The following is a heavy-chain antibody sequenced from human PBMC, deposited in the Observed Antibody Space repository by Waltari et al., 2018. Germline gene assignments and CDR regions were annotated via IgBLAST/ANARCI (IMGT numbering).Heavy chain of an antibody. D-gene: IGHD2-2*01. CDR2: MNPNSGNL. Sequence: QVQLVQSGAEVKNPGASVKLSCQPSGYTFSHYDVSWVRQATGRGLEWMGWMNPNSGNLGFAQGFQGRVMCTADTSTTTAYMELTNLRSDDTAIYFCARAVRYQLLSDFWGQGTLVTVSS. J-gene: IGHJ4*02. V-gene: IGHV1-8*03. CDR1: GYTFSHYD. CDR3: ARAVRYQLLSDF.